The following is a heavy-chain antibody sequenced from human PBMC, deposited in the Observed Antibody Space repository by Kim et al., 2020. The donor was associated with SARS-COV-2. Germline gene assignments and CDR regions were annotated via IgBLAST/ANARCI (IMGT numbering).Heavy chain of an antibody. D-gene: IGHD3-10*01. V-gene: IGHV4-59*01. J-gene: IGHJ3*02. CDR1: VDSISRYY. CDR2: IFNTGST. Sequence: SETLSLTCTVSVDSISRYYWSWIRQPPGQGLEWIGYIFNTGSTTYNPSVKSRVAISVDTSKNQCSLKLTSVTAADTAIYFCARVKITGYYYGSTVDAFDIWGQGTMVTVAS. CDR3: ARVKITGYYYGSTVDAFDI.